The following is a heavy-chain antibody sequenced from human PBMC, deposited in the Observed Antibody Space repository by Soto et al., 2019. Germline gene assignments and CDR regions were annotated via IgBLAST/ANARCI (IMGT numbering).Heavy chain of an antibody. V-gene: IGHV4-39*01. CDR2: VYYSGST. D-gene: IGHD1-7*01. J-gene: IGHJ6*03. Sequence: QLQLQESGPGLVKPSETLSLTCTVSGGSISSSGYYWGWIRQPPGKGLEWIVNVYYSGSTYYNPSLKSRVTTYVDTSKNLFSLKLSSVTAADTAVYYCARQTGTGYYYYYYMDVWGKGTTVTVSS. CDR3: ARQTGTGYYYYYYMDV. CDR1: GGSISSSGYY.